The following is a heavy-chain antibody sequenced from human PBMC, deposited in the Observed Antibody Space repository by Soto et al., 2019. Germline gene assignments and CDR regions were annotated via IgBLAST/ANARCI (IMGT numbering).Heavy chain of an antibody. CDR1: GFTFSSYW. D-gene: IGHD6-19*01. J-gene: IGHJ4*02. CDR3: ARAQSVRQYWGQWTPH. Sequence: GGSLRLSCAASGFTFSSYWMHWVRQAPGKGLVWVSRINSDGSSTSYADSVKGRFTISRDNAKNTLYLQMNSLRAEDTAVYYCARAQSVRQYWGQWTPHWGQGTLVTVSS. V-gene: IGHV3-74*01. CDR2: INSDGSST.